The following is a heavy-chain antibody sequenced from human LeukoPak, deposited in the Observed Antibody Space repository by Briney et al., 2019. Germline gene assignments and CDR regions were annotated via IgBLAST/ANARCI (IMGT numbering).Heavy chain of an antibody. D-gene: IGHD1-1*01. CDR2: IYYSGST. V-gene: IGHV4-39*01. CDR3: ARVRTGKTHWYFDL. CDR1: GGSISSSSYY. Sequence: PSETLSLTCTVSGGSISSSSYYWGWIRQPPGKGLGWIGSIYYSGSTYYNPSLKSRVTISVDTSKNQFSLKLSSVTAADTAVYYCARVRTGKTHWYFDLWGRGTLVTVSS. J-gene: IGHJ2*01.